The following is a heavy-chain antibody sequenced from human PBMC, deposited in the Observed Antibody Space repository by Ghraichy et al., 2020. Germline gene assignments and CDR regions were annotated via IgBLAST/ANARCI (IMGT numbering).Heavy chain of an antibody. V-gene: IGHV3-13*01. CDR1: GFTFSSYD. CDR2: IGTAGDT. D-gene: IGHD6-13*01. CDR3: ARGGSWYVFDI. Sequence: GGSLRLSCAASGFTFSSYDMHWVRQATGKGLEWVSAIGTAGDTYYPGSVKGRFTISRENAKNSLYLQMNSLRAGDTAVYYCARGGSWYVFDIWGQGTMVTGSS. J-gene: IGHJ3*02.